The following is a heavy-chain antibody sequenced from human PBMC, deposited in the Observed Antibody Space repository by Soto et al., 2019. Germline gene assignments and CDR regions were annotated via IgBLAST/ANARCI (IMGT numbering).Heavy chain of an antibody. Sequence: SATLSLTCTVSGGSVSSASYYWSWIRQPPGKGLEWIANIYYTGDTNCNPSLKSRVTISVDASKSQFSLKLSSVTAADTAVYYCARDLTRWFDPWGQGTLATV. D-gene: IGHD3-9*01. V-gene: IGHV4-61*01. CDR2: IYYTGDT. CDR1: GGSVSSASYY. CDR3: ARDLTRWFDP. J-gene: IGHJ5*02.